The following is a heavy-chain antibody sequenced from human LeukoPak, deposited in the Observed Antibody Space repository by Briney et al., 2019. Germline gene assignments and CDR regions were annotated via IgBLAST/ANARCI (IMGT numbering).Heavy chain of an antibody. CDR3: ARELSLVTMVRGKENWFDP. Sequence: GGSLRLSCAVSGFTFSDHYMDWVRQSPGRGLEWVARSRNKANSYTTEYAASVKGRFTISRDDSKNSLFLQMNSLKTEDTAVYYCARELSLVTMVRGKENWFDPWGQGTLVTVSS. CDR2: SRNKANSYTT. CDR1: GFTFSDHY. D-gene: IGHD3-10*01. V-gene: IGHV3-72*01. J-gene: IGHJ5*02.